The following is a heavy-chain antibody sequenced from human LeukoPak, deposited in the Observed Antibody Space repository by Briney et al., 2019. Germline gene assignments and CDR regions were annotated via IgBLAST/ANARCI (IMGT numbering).Heavy chain of an antibody. J-gene: IGHJ4*02. Sequence: GGSLRLSCAASGFTFSSYAMSWVRQAPGKGLEWVSAISGSGGSTYYADSVKGRFTISRDNSKNTLYLQMNSLRAEDTAVYYCAKVGSIVVVVAATFAYWGQGTLVTVSS. CDR1: GFTFSSYA. D-gene: IGHD2-15*01. CDR3: AKVGSIVVVVAATFAY. CDR2: ISGSGGST. V-gene: IGHV3-23*01.